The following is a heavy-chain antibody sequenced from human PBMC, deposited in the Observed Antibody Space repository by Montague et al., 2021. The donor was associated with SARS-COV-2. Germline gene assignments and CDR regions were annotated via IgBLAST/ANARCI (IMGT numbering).Heavy chain of an antibody. Sequence: PALVKPTQTLTLTCTFSGFSLSISGMRASWIRQPPGKALEWLARXDWDDDKFYSTSLKTRLTISKDTSKNQVVLTMTNMDPVDTATYYCARSYYDILTAYYTPFDYWGQGTLVTVSS. V-gene: IGHV2-70*04. CDR3: ARSYYDILTAYYTPFDY. D-gene: IGHD3-9*01. CDR2: XDWDDDK. J-gene: IGHJ4*02. CDR1: GFSLSISGMR.